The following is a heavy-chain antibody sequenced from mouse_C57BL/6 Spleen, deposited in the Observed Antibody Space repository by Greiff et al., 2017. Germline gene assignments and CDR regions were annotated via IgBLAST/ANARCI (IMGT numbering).Heavy chain of an antibody. CDR1: GYTFTSYW. J-gene: IGHJ4*01. V-gene: IGHV1-7*01. Sequence: QVQLQQSGAELAKPGASVTLSCKASGYTFTSYWMHWVKQRPGQGLEWIGYIHPSSGYTKYNQKFKDKDTLTADNSSSTAYMQLSSLTYEDSAVYYCARIELSEDAMDYWGQGTSVTVSS. CDR3: ARIELSEDAMDY. D-gene: IGHD4-1*01. CDR2: IHPSSGYT.